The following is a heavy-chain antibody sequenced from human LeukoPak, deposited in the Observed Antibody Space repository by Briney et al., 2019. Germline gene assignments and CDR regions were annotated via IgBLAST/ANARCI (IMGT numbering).Heavy chain of an antibody. Sequence: GGSLRLSCAASGFTFSDYYMSWIRQAPGKGLEWVSYISSSGSTIYYADSVKGRFTISRDNAKNSLYLQMNSLRAEDTAVYYCAREVEAAGHEGQPNPAHYYYYMDVWGKGTTVTVSS. V-gene: IGHV3-11*01. CDR3: AREVEAAGHEGQPNPAHYYYYMDV. D-gene: IGHD6-13*01. J-gene: IGHJ6*03. CDR2: ISSSGSTI. CDR1: GFTFSDYY.